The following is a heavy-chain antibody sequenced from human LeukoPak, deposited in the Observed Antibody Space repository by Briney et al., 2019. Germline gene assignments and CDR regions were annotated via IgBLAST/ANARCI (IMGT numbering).Heavy chain of an antibody. CDR1: GGSISSGGYY. Sequence: SETLSLTCTVSGGSISSGGYYWSWIRQHPGKGLEWIGYIYYSGSTYYNPSLKSRVSISVDTSKNQFSLKLSSVTAADTAVYYCARLDGDFNFDYWGQGTLVTVSS. D-gene: IGHD4-17*01. V-gene: IGHV4-31*03. CDR3: ARLDGDFNFDY. CDR2: IYYSGST. J-gene: IGHJ4*02.